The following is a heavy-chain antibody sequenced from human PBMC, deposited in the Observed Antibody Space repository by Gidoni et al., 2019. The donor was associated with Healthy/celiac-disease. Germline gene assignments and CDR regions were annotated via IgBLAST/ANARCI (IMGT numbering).Heavy chain of an antibody. CDR2: MNPNSGNT. Sequence: QVQLVQSGAEVKKPGASVKVSCKASGYTFTSYDLNWVRQATGQGLEWMGWMNPNSGNTGYAQKFQGRVTMTRNTSISTAYMELSSLGSEDTAVYYCAVLWFGELSFVLDYWGQGTLVTVSS. J-gene: IGHJ4*02. CDR3: AVLWFGELSFVLDY. V-gene: IGHV1-8*01. CDR1: GYTFTSYD. D-gene: IGHD3-10*01.